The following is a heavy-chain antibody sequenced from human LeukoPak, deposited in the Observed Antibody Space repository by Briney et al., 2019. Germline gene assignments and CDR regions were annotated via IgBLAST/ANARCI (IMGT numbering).Heavy chain of an antibody. D-gene: IGHD1-26*01. CDR3: ARDPYNGSYGDDYYYYMDV. Sequence: PGRSLRLSCAASGFTFSSYAMSWVRQAPGKGLEWVSVISGSGTNTYYADSVKGRFTISRDSAKNSLSLQMNSLRAEDTAVYYCARDPYNGSYGDDYYYYMDVWGKGTTVTISS. CDR1: GFTFSSYA. J-gene: IGHJ6*03. CDR2: ISGSGTNT. V-gene: IGHV3-23*01.